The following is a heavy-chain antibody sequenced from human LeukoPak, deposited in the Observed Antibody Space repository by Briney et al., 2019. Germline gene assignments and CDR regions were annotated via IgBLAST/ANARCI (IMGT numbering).Heavy chain of an antibody. V-gene: IGHV3-21*06. J-gene: IGHJ6*02. Sequence: GGSLRLSCAASGFTFSNYIFYWVRQAPGKGLEWVSSISSTSSYIYYADSVKGRFTISRDNAKNSLYLQMSSLRAEDTAVYYCARALWSGPVYYGMDVWGQGTTVTVSS. CDR1: GFTFSNYI. CDR3: ARALWSGPVYYGMDV. D-gene: IGHD3-10*01. CDR2: ISSTSSYI.